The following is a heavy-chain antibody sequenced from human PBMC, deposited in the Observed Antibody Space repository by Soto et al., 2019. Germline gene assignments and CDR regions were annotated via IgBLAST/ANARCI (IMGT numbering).Heavy chain of an antibody. V-gene: IGHV4-59*02. Sequence: SETLSLTCSFSVDSVTSHYLTWIRQSPEKGLEWIGDINHSGCTNYNPSLKSRVTISVDTSKNQFSLKLSSVTAADTAVYYCARGGFPGVVVVAARNMDVWGQGTTVTVSS. CDR1: VDSVTSHY. CDR2: INHSGCT. CDR3: ARGGFPGVVVVAARNMDV. J-gene: IGHJ6*02. D-gene: IGHD2-15*01.